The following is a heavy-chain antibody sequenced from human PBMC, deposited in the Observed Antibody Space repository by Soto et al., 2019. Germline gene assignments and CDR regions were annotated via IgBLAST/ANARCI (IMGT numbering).Heavy chain of an antibody. D-gene: IGHD2-2*02. CDR2: IRSKAYGGTT. V-gene: IGHV3-49*04. CDR3: TREGYCSSTSCYRPHYYYYGMDV. CDR1: GFTFGDYA. Sequence: LRLSCTASGFTFGDYAMSWVRQAPGKGLEWVGFIRSKAYGGTTEYAASVKGRFTISRDDSKSIAHLQMNSLKTEDTAVYYCTREGYCSSTSCYRPHYYYYGMDVWGQGTTVTVSS. J-gene: IGHJ6*02.